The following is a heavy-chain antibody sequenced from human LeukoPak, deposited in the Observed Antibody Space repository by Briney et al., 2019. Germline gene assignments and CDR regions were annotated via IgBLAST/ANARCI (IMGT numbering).Heavy chain of an antibody. Sequence: ASVTLSCNVSGYTFTNYYMHWVRHPHGQGLGWEGWINPDTGDTTYAQRFQGRVTMTRDTSISTAYMELSRLRSDDTAVYYCVRERITRIHGWFVLWGQRTRVTVSS. CDR2: INPDTGDT. CDR1: GYTFTNYY. J-gene: IGHJ5*02. D-gene: IGHD5-18*01. CDR3: VRERITRIHGWFVL. V-gene: IGHV1-2*02.